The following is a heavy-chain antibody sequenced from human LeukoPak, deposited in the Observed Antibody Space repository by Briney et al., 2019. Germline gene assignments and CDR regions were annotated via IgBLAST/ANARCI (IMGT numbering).Heavy chain of an antibody. J-gene: IGHJ6*03. V-gene: IGHV3-48*01. CDR1: GFTFSPSN. Sequence: GGSLRLSCGGSGFTFSPSNLNWVRQAPGKGLEWVSYISSSSTIIYYSDSVRGRFTVSRDNAKNSVYLQLSSLRVDDSGTYYCTKSGDQGSDYIVVWGKGTTVTVS. CDR2: ISSSSTII. D-gene: IGHD3-10*01. CDR3: TKSGDQGSDYIVV.